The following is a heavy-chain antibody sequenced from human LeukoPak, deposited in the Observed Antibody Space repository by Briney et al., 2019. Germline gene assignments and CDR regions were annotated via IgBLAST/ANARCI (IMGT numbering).Heavy chain of an antibody. CDR2: FYYSGST. Sequence: SETLSLTCTVSGGSISSSSYYWGWIRQPPGKGLEWIGSFYYSGSTYYNPSLKSRVTIYVDTSKNHFSLKLSSVTAADTAEYYCARHGTGATTGFYYYYMDVWGKGTTVTVSS. CDR1: GGSISSSSYY. J-gene: IGHJ6*03. CDR3: ARHGTGATTGFYYYYMDV. D-gene: IGHD1-26*01. V-gene: IGHV4-39*01.